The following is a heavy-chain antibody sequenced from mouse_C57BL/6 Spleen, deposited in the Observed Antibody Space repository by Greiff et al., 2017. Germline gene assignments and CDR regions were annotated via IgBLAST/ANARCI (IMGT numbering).Heavy chain of an antibody. CDR2: IDPSDSYT. D-gene: IGHD2-3*01. CDR3: ARRGWLLPYYAMDY. CDR1: GYTFTSYW. J-gene: IGHJ4*01. Sequence: VQLQQPGAELVKPGASVKLSCKASGYTFTSYWMQWVKQRPGQGLEWIGEIDPSDSYTNYNQKFKGKATLTVDTSSSTAYMQLSSLTSEDSAVYYCARRGWLLPYYAMDYWGQGTSVTVSS. V-gene: IGHV1-50*01.